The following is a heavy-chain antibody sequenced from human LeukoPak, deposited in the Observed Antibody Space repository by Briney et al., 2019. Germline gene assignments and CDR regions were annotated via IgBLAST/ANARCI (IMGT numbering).Heavy chain of an antibody. J-gene: IGHJ4*02. CDR1: GGSISSYY. D-gene: IGHD5/OR15-5a*01. Sequence: PSETLSLTCTVSGGSISSYYWSWIRQPPGKGLEWIGYIHYSGSTNYNPSTSLKSRVTISVDTSKNQFSLKLSSVTAADTGVYYCARAVSGYFDYWGQGTLVTVSS. V-gene: IGHV4-59*08. CDR2: IHYSGST. CDR3: ARAVSGYFDY.